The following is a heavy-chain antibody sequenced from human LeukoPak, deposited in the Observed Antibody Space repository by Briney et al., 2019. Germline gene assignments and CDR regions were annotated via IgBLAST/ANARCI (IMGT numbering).Heavy chain of an antibody. V-gene: IGHV3-66*01. CDR1: GFTVSSNY. CDR2: IYSGGST. CDR3: ARCKRGYSFGMDV. Sequence: GGSLRLSCAASGFTVSSNYMSWVRQAPGRGLAWVSVIYSGGSTYYADSVKGRFTISRDNSKNTLYLQMNSLRAEDTAVYYCARCKRGYSFGMDVWGQGTTVTVSS. J-gene: IGHJ6*02. D-gene: IGHD5-18*01.